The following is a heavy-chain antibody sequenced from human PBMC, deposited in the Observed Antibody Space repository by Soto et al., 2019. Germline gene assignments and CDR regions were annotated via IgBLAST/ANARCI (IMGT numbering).Heavy chain of an antibody. D-gene: IGHD1-7*01. V-gene: IGHV3-30*04. CDR2: ISYDGSNK. Sequence: GSLRLSCAASGFTFSSYAMHWVRQAPGKGLEWVAVISYDGSNKYYADSVKGRFTISRDNSKNTLYLQMNSLRAEDTAVYYCARESGTDADAIDIWGQGTMVTVSS. CDR1: GFTFSSYA. CDR3: ARESGTDADAIDI. J-gene: IGHJ3*02.